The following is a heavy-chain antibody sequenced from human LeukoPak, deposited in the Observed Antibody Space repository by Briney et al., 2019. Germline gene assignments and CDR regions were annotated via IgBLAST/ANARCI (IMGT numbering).Heavy chain of an antibody. D-gene: IGHD3-3*01. CDR3: TTDPTTEYHFWSGLDY. CDR2: IKSKTDGGTT. CDR1: GFTFSSYA. Sequence: PGGSLRLSCAASGFTFSSYAMSWVRQAPGKGLEWVGRIKSKTDGGTTDYAAPVKGRFTISRDDSKNTLYLQMNSLKTEDTAVYYCTTDPTTEYHFWSGLDYWGQGTLVTVSS. J-gene: IGHJ4*02. V-gene: IGHV3-15*01.